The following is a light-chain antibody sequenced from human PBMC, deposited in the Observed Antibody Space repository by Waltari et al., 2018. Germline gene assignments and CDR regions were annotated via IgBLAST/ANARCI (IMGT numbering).Light chain of an antibody. CDR3: LFDYSGFWV. CDR2: NTV. J-gene: IGLJ3*02. CDR1: TGTVTSSSY. Sequence: QAVVTQEPSLTVSPGGTVTLTCASSTGTVTSSSYPNWFQQRSGETPRSLIYNTVNKHPWTPARFSGSLLGGKAALTVSGVQPEDEADYYCLFDYSGFWVFGGGTKLTVL. V-gene: IGLV7-43*01.